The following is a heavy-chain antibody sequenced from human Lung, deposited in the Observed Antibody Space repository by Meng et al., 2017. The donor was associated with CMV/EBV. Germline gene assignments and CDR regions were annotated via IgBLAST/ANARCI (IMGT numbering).Heavy chain of an antibody. J-gene: IGHJ6*02. CDR1: GFTFSNST. Sequence: SLKISCTASGFTFSNSTMSWVRQAPGKGLEWVGFIRSKAFGGTTEYAASVKGRFTISRDDSKGIACLQMNSLKVEDTAVYYCARGTYISGWYYYYHYYAMDVWGQGXTVTVSS. V-gene: IGHV3-49*04. CDR2: IRSKAFGGTT. CDR3: ARGTYISGWYYYYHYYAMDV. D-gene: IGHD6-19*01.